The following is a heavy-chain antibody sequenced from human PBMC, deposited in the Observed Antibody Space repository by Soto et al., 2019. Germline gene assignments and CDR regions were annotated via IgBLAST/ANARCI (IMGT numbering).Heavy chain of an antibody. Sequence: QVQLVQSGAEVKKPGSSVKVSCKASGGTFSSYAISWVRQAPGQGLEWMGGIIPIFGTANYAQKFRGRVTITADESTSTAYMELSSLRSEDTAVYYWARDLDTAMAHPTTSFDYWGQGTLVTVSS. J-gene: IGHJ4*02. CDR1: GGTFSSYA. CDR2: IIPIFGTA. V-gene: IGHV1-69*01. CDR3: ARDLDTAMAHPTTSFDY. D-gene: IGHD5-18*01.